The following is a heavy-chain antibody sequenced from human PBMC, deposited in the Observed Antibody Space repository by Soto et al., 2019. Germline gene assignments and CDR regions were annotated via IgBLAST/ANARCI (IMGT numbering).Heavy chain of an antibody. D-gene: IGHD6-19*01. Sequence: EVQLLESGGGLVQPGGSLRLSCAGSGFTFSSYAMSWVRQAPGKGLEWVSTISGSGAGSYYADSVKGRFTISRDNSRNKLHLQLNALRPEVTAVYFCAKEVQWLVHYWGQGTLVTVPS. J-gene: IGHJ4*02. V-gene: IGHV3-23*01. CDR2: ISGSGAGS. CDR3: AKEVQWLVHY. CDR1: GFTFSSYA.